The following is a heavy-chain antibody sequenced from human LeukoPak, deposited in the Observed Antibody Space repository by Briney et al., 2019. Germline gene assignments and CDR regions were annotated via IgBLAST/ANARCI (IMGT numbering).Heavy chain of an antibody. CDR3: VYGSGREGYMDV. J-gene: IGHJ6*03. V-gene: IGHV3-74*01. CDR1: GFTFSTYW. Sequence: PGGSLRLSCAASGFTFSTYWMHWVRQAPGKGLVWVSFINSDGSSTDYADSVKGRFTISRDNAKNTLHLQMNSLRAEDTAVYYWVYGSGREGYMDVWGKGTTVTVSS. D-gene: IGHD3-10*01. CDR2: INSDGSST.